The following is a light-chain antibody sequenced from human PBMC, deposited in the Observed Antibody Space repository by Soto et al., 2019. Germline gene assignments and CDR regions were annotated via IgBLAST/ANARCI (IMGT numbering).Light chain of an antibody. V-gene: IGKV3-15*01. CDR3: QHYNSYSEA. CDR2: GAS. J-gene: IGKJ1*01. CDR1: QSVSSN. Sequence: IVVTRSPATLSLSPGERATLSCRASQSVSSNLAWYQQKPGQAPRLLIYGASTRATGIPARFSGSGSGTEFTLTISSLQPDDFATYYCQHYNSYSEAFGQGTKVDIK.